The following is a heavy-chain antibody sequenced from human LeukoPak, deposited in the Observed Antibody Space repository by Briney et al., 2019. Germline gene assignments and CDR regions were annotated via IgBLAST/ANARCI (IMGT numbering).Heavy chain of an antibody. J-gene: IGHJ3*02. CDR1: GFTFTDYW. CDR2: IKGDGSRK. CDR3: ARDANYHDGSNYYDVLDI. D-gene: IGHD3-22*01. Sequence: GGSLRFSCAASGFTFTDYWMAWVRKVPGKGREWVANIKGDGSRKYYLDSVKGRYTISRDNARNSVNLEMSSLRADDTAMYYCARDANYHDGSNYYDVLDIWGQGTMVTVSS. V-gene: IGHV3-7*01.